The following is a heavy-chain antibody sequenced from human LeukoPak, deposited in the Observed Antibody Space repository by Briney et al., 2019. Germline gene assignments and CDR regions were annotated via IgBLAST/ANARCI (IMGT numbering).Heavy chain of an antibody. CDR2: ISWNSGSI. CDR1: GFTFDDYA. V-gene: IGHV3-9*03. Sequence: GGSLRLSCAASGFTFDDYAMHWVQQAPGKGLEWVSGISWNSGSIGYADSVKGRFTISRDNAKNSLYLQMNSLRAEDMALYYCAKSVYSSYFDYWGQGTLVTVSS. CDR3: AKSVYSSYFDY. J-gene: IGHJ4*02. D-gene: IGHD6-13*01.